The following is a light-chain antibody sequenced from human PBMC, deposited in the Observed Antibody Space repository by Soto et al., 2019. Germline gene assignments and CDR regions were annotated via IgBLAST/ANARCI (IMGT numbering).Light chain of an antibody. J-gene: IGLJ2*01. V-gene: IGLV2-14*03. CDR2: DVR. CDR3: SSYTSSSTVI. Sequence: QSALTQPASVSGAPGQSITISYTGTSSDVGGYNFVSWYQQHPGKAPKFIIYDVRNRPSGVSYRFSGSRSGNTASLTISGLQAEDEADYYCSSYTSSSTVIFGGGTKLTVL. CDR1: SSDVGGYNF.